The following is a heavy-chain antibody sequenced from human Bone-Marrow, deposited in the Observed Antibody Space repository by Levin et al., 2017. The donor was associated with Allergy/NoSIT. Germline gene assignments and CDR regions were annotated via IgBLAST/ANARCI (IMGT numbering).Heavy chain of an antibody. V-gene: IGHV4-39*01. J-gene: IGHJ4*02. CDR1: GGSISSSALY. CDR2: ISNSGTT. CDR3: ARRTSSYDSRSYYFDL. D-gene: IGHD3-22*01. Sequence: PGGSLRLSCTVSGGSISSSALYWGWIRQSPVKGLEWIGSISNSGTTYYNPSLKSRVTISVDTSKNQFSLKLTSMTAADTAVYYCARRTSSYDSRSYYFDLWGQGTLVTVSS.